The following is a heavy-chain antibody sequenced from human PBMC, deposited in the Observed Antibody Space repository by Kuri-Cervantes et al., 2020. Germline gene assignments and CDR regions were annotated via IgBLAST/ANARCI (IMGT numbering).Heavy chain of an antibody. J-gene: IGHJ6*02. V-gene: IGHV3-30*07. CDR3: ARGERTGYGNDDMDV. CDR2: ISYDGNDK. CDR1: GFAFSNHA. Sequence: GGSLRLSCAASGFAFSNHAMHWVRQAPGKGLEWVAFISYDGNDKYYADSVKGRFTISRDDSKNSLYLQMNSLKTEDTAVYYCARGERTGYGNDDMDVWGQGTTVTVSS. D-gene: IGHD5-18*01.